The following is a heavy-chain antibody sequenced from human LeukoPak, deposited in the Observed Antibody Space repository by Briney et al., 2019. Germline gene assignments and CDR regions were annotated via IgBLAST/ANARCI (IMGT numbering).Heavy chain of an antibody. V-gene: IGHV1-46*01. CDR3: ARVFAVADDY. CDR2: INPSGGST. Sequence: APGKVSCNASRYTLTSYYMHWVRQAPGQGLEWMGIINPSGGSTSYAQKFQGRVTMTRDTSTSTVYMELSSLRSEDTAVYYCARVFAVADDYWGQGTLVTVSS. D-gene: IGHD6-19*01. J-gene: IGHJ4*02. CDR1: RYTLTSYY.